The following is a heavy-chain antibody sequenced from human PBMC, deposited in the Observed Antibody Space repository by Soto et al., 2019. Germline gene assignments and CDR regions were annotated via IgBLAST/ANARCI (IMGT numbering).Heavy chain of an antibody. CDR3: ASLSSGWQRGGNY. V-gene: IGHV4-39*01. CDR1: GGSISSSSYY. CDR2: IYYSGST. D-gene: IGHD6-19*01. Sequence: QLQLQESGPGLVKPSETLSLTCTVSGGSISSSSYYWGWIRQPPGKGLEWIGSIYYSGSTYYNPSLKSRVTISVDTSKNQFSLKLSSVTAADTAVYYCASLSSGWQRGGNYWGQGTLVTVSS. J-gene: IGHJ4*02.